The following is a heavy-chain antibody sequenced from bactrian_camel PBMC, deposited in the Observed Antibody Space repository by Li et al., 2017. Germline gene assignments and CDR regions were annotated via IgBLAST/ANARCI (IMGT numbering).Heavy chain of an antibody. CDR1: GYTSFIDC. J-gene: IGHJ4*01. Sequence: HVQLVESGGGPVQVGGSLRLSCAYSGYTSFIDCMGWFRQTPGKGPEGVAAIDSDGASSYLDSMKGRFIISQAPGKDTVYLQMNSLKPEDTATYYCAAGFCRGSWEIGLSRSLYNYWGQGTQVTVS. D-gene: IGHD6*01. CDR2: IDSDGAS. CDR3: AAGFCRGSWEIGLSRSLYNY. V-gene: IGHV3S53*01.